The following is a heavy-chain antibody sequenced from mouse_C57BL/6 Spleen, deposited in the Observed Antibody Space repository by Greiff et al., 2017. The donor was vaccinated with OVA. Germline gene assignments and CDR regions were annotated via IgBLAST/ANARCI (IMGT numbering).Heavy chain of an antibody. D-gene: IGHD2-4*01. CDR2: INPSNGGT. CDR3: ARAKIGYDYEGFAY. V-gene: IGHV1-53*01. Sequence: QVQLKESGTELVKPGASVKLSCKASGYTFTSYWMHWVKQRPGQGLEWIGNINPSNGGTNYNEKFKSKATLTVDKSSSTAYMQLSSLTSEDSAVYYCARAKIGYDYEGFAYWGQGTLVTVSA. CDR1: GYTFTSYW. J-gene: IGHJ3*01.